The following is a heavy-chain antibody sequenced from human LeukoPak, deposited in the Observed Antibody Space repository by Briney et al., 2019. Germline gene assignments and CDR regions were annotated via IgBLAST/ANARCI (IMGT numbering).Heavy chain of an antibody. CDR2: IYSTGTT. CDR1: GGSMNQYY. V-gene: IGHV4-4*07. D-gene: IGHD3-16*01. Sequence: PSETLSLTCTVSGGSMNQYYWSWIRQPAGKGLEWIGRIYSTGTTYYKPSLKSRVTMSVDTSHNQFFLKLNSVTAADTAVYYCARESGSYLWRSWLNPWGQGTLVTVSS. J-gene: IGHJ5*02. CDR3: ARESGSYLWRSWLNP.